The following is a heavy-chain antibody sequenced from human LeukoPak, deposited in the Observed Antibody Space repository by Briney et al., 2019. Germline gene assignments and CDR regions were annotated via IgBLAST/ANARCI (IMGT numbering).Heavy chain of an antibody. V-gene: IGHV4-39*01. J-gene: IGHJ6*02. D-gene: IGHD3-10*01. CDR2: IYYGGTT. CDR1: GGSISSSSYY. Sequence: SETLSLTCTVSGGSISSSSYYWGWIRQPPGKGLEWIGSIYYGGTTYYNPSLKSRVTISLDTSKKQFSLRVTSVTAADTAVYYCARRPTFYGFDVWGQGTTVTVPS. CDR3: ARRPTFYGFDV.